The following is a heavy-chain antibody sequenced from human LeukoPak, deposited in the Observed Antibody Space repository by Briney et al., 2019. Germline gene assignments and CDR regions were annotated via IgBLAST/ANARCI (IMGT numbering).Heavy chain of an antibody. CDR2: INPHSGGT. CDR1: GYTFTGYY. J-gene: IGHJ4*02. V-gene: IGHV1-2*02. Sequence: ASVKVSCKASGYTFTGYYIHWVRQAPGQGLEWMGWINPHSGGTNYAQKFQGRVTMTRDTSISTAYMEVIRLTSDDTAIYFCAREISVAGTMIDYWGQGTLVTVSS. CDR3: AREISVAGTMIDY. D-gene: IGHD6-19*01.